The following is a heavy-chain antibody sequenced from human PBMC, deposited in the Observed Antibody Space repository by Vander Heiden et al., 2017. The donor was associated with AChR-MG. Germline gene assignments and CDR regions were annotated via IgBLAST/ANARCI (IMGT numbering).Heavy chain of an antibody. CDR3: ARASPRFDY. CDR1: GGNFSSYA. Sequence: QLQLLQSGAEEKKHGPSVKVSCKASGGNFSSYAIGWVQQALGQGLERTRRIIPILGKANYGQKFQGRVTITADKSTSTAYMGLSSTGSEDTAVYYCARASPRFDYWGQGTLVTVSS. V-gene: IGHV1-69*04. CDR2: IIPILGKA. J-gene: IGHJ4*02.